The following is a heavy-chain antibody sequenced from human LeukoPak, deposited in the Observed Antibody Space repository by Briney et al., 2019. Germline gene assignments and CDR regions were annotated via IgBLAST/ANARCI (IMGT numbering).Heavy chain of an antibody. J-gene: IGHJ4*02. CDR2: IDYSGST. D-gene: IGHD1-26*01. Sequence: SQTLSLTCTVSGGSISSGGYYWSWIRQHPGKGLEWIGYIDYSGSTHHNPSLKSRVTISVDTSKNQFSLKLSSVTAADTAVYYCARGEWDLLFDYWGQGTLVTVSS. CDR1: GGSISSGGYY. V-gene: IGHV4-31*03. CDR3: ARGEWDLLFDY.